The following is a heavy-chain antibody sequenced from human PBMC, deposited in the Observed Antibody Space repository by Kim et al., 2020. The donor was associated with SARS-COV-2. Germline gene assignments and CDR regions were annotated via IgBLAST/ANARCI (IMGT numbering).Heavy chain of an antibody. CDR3: AKLITMVRGVDY. D-gene: IGHD3-10*01. V-gene: IGHV3-30*18. Sequence: GGYLRLSCAASGFTFSSYGMHWVRQAPGKGLEWVAVISYDGSNKYYADSVKGRFTISRDNSKNTLYLQMNSLRAEDTAVYYCAKLITMVRGVDYWGQGTLVTVSS. CDR2: ISYDGSNK. CDR1: GFTFSSYG. J-gene: IGHJ4*02.